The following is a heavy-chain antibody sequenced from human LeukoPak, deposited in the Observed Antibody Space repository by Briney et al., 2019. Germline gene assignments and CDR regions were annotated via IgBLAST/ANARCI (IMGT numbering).Heavy chain of an antibody. V-gene: IGHV4-4*07. Sequence: SETLSLTCTVSGGSISGYYWSWIRQPAGKGLEWIGRMSTSGNSNYIPSLVSRVTMSVDTSKNQFSLNLSSVTAADTAVYYCARAHSGWAFDYWGQGTLVTVSS. J-gene: IGHJ4*02. CDR3: ARAHSGWAFDY. CDR1: GGSISGYY. CDR2: MSTSGNS. D-gene: IGHD6-19*01.